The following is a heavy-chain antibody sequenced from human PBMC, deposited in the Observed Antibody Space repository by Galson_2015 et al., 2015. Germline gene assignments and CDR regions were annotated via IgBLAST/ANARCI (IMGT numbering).Heavy chain of an antibody. V-gene: IGHV1-46*01. CDR2: VTPGSGAT. J-gene: IGHJ4*02. D-gene: IGHD5-12*01. CDR3: ARETSATGYGDH. CDR1: GYTFSNYH. Sequence: QSGAEVKKPGESLKVSCKASGYTFSNYHIHWVRQAPGQGLEWMGIVTPGSGATSYAEKFQGRVIMTGDMSTTTAFLELSSLRSDDTALYYCARETSATGYGDHWGQGTLVTVSS.